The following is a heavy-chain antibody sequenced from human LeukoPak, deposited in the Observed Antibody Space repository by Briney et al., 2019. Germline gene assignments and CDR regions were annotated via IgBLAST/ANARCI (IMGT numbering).Heavy chain of an antibody. J-gene: IGHJ2*01. CDR3: ARAFGMWYVDL. CDR2: INPSGGST. CDR1: GYPFTSYY. Sequence: ASVKVSCKASGYPFTSYYVHWVRQAPGQGLEWMGIINPSGGSTSYAQKFQGRVTMTRDTSTSTVYMELSSLRSEDTAVYYCARAFGMWYVDLWGRGTLVTVSS. D-gene: IGHD3-16*01. V-gene: IGHV1-46*01.